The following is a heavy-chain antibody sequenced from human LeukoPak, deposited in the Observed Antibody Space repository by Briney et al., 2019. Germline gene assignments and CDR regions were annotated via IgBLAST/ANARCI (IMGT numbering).Heavy chain of an antibody. J-gene: IGHJ4*02. D-gene: IGHD2-15*01. V-gene: IGHV3-30*02. CDR3: AKDSADIVVVVAAIVEDYFDY. CDR2: IRYDGSNK. Sequence: GGSLRLSCAASGFTFSSYGMHWVRQAPGKGLEWVAFIRYDGSNKYYADSVKGRFTISRDNSKNTLYLQMNSLRAEDTAVYYCAKDSADIVVVVAAIVEDYFDYWGQGTLVTVSS. CDR1: GFTFSSYG.